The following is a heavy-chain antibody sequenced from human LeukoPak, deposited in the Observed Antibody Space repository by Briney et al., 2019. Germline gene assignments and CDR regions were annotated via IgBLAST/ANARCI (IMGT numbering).Heavy chain of an antibody. J-gene: IGHJ4*02. CDR1: GFTFSSYE. D-gene: IGHD1-26*01. Sequence: PGGSLRLSCAASGFTFSSYEMNWLRQAPGKGLEGVSLFCSSGTTINQPDAVKRRFTISRDNAKNSVHLQMDNLRDEDTAVYYCARGWDRAHPTGFEFDVWGQGTLVTGSS. CDR3: ARGWDRAHPTGFEFDV. CDR2: FCSSGTTI. V-gene: IGHV3-48*03.